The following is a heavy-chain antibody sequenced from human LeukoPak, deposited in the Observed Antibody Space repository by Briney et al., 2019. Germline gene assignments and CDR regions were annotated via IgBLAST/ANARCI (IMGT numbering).Heavy chain of an antibody. CDR1: GFTFRRDW. CDR2: IKQGGSEK. CDR3: ARVLVSPKNYYFYGMDV. J-gene: IGHJ6*02. Sequence: SLRLSRAGSGFTFRRDWVSWGRPAPGEGLGWVTNIKQGGSEKYYVDSVKGRFTISRDNAKNSLYLQMNSLRAEDTAVFYCARVLVSPKNYYFYGMDVWGQGTTVTVSS. V-gene: IGHV3-7*04. D-gene: IGHD2-2*01.